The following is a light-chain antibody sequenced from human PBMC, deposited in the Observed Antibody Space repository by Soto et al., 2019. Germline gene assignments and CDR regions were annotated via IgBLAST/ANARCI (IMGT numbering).Light chain of an antibody. CDR3: SSYTSSSTLGV. Sequence: QSVLTQPASVSGSPGQSITISCTGTSSDVGGYNYVSWYQQHPGKAPKLMIYEVTNRPSGVSNRFSGSKSDNTASLTISGLQAEDEADYYCSSYTSSSTLGVFGGGTQLTVL. J-gene: IGLJ3*02. V-gene: IGLV2-14*01. CDR1: SSDVGGYNY. CDR2: EVT.